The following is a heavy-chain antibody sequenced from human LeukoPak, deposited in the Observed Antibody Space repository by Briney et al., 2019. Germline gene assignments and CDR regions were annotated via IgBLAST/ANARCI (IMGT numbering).Heavy chain of an antibody. CDR3: ARGSTSDRAHFDY. V-gene: IGHV4-34*01. Sequence: SETLSLTCAVYGGSFSGYYWSWIRQPPGKGLEWIGEINHSGSTNYNPSLKSRVTMSVDTSKNQFSLKLSSVAAADTAVYYCARGSTSDRAHFDYWGQGTLVTVPS. CDR1: GGSFSGYY. D-gene: IGHD2-2*01. J-gene: IGHJ4*02. CDR2: INHSGST.